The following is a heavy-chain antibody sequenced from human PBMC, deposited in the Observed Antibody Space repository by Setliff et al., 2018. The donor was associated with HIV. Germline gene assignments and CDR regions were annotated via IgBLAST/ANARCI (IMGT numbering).Heavy chain of an antibody. CDR1: GGSFSAYH. D-gene: IGHD6-19*01. CDR2: INHSGST. Sequence: PSETLSLTCAVYGGSFSAYHWSWIRQTPGKGLEWLGEINHSGSTAYNLALESRVSMSIDTSKNQFSLKLSSVTAADTAVYYCARAHHWGSGWYDDAFDIWGQGTMVTVSS. V-gene: IGHV4-34*01. CDR3: ARAHHWGSGWYDDAFDI. J-gene: IGHJ3*02.